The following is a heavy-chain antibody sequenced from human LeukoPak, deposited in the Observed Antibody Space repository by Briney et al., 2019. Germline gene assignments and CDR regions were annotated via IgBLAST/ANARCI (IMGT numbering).Heavy chain of an antibody. CDR2: IYNSGST. CDR3: ATKRDYGDRFFDY. Sequence: PSETLSLTCTVSGGSISSGDYYWSWIRQHPGKGLEWIGYIYNSGSTYYNPSLKSRVTISVDTSKNQFSLKLNSVTAADTAVYFCATKRDYGDRFFDYWGQGTLVTVSS. D-gene: IGHD4-17*01. J-gene: IGHJ4*02. CDR1: GGSISSGDYY. V-gene: IGHV4-31*03.